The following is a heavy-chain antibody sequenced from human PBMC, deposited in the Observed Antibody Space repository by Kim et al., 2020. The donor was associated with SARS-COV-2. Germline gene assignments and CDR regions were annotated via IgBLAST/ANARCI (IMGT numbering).Heavy chain of an antibody. CDR3: ARRWFDP. Sequence: VGTTTTYADSVKGRFTISRDNDKNTLYLQMNTLTAEDTAVYYCARRWFDPWGQGTLVTVSS. CDR2: VGTTT. V-gene: IGHV3-74*01. J-gene: IGHJ5*02.